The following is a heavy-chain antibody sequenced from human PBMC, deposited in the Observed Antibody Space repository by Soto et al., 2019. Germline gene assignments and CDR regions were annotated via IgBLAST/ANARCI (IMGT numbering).Heavy chain of an antibody. CDR2: IIPIFGTA. J-gene: IGHJ4*02. D-gene: IGHD3-3*01. CDR3: ASPKAIFGVYPFDY. Sequence: SVKVSCKASGGTFSSYANSWVRQAPGQGLEWMGGIIPIFGTANYAQKFQGRVTITADESTSTAYMELSSLRSEDTAVYYCASPKAIFGVYPFDYWGQGTLVTVSS. V-gene: IGHV1-69*13. CDR1: GGTFSSYA.